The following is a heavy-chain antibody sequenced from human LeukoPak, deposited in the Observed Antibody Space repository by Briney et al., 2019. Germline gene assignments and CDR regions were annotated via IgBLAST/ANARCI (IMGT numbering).Heavy chain of an antibody. D-gene: IGHD3-10*01. V-gene: IGHV3-30*18. Sequence: PGRSLRLSCTTSGFTFGDYGMSWVRQAPGKGLEWVAVISYDGSNVDSVKGRFTISRDNSKNTLYLQMNSLRAEDTAVYYCAKDRGFGVFFQYYFDYWGQGTLVTVSS. CDR3: AKDRGFGVFFQYYFDY. CDR2: ISYDGSN. J-gene: IGHJ4*02. CDR1: GFTFGDYG.